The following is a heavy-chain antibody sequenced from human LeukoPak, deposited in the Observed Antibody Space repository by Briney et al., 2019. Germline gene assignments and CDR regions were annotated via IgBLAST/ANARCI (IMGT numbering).Heavy chain of an antibody. D-gene: IGHD2-15*01. CDR3: ARVSSPHCSGGSCYSRFYAFDI. J-gene: IGHJ3*02. CDR2: INHSGST. V-gene: IGHV4-34*01. CDR1: GGSFSGYY. Sequence: SETLSLTCAVYGGSFSGYYWSWIRQPPGKGLEWIGEINHSGSTNYNPSLKSRVTISVDTSKNQFSLKLSSVTAADTAVYYCARVSSPHCSGGSCYSRFYAFDIWGQGTMVTVSS.